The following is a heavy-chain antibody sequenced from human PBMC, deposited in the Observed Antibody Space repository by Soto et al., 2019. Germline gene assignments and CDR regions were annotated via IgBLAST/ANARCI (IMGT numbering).Heavy chain of an antibody. CDR1: GGSFIGYY. CDR3: ARGEIYRSHYMGYYYYYYGMDV. J-gene: IGHJ6*02. Sequence: SETLSLTCAVYGGSFIGYYWSWIRQPPGKGLEWIGEINHSGSTNYNPSLKSRVTISVDTSKNQFSLKLSSVTAADTAVYYCARGEIYRSHYMGYYYYYYGMDVWGQGTTVTVSS. V-gene: IGHV4-34*01. D-gene: IGHD3-16*02. CDR2: INHSGST.